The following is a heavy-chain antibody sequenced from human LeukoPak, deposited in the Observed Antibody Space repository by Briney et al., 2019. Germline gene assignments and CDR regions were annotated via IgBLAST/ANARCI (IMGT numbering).Heavy chain of an antibody. CDR3: ARRGFSYDYFDD. V-gene: IGHV5-51*01. CDR1: GYSFTSYW. J-gene: IGHJ4*02. Sequence: GESLKISCKGSGYSFTSYWIGWVRQMPGKGLEWMGIILPGDSDARYSPSFQGQVTISADKSIKTAYLQWSSLKASDSAMYFCARRGFSYDYFDDWGQGTLVTVSS. CDR2: ILPGDSDA. D-gene: IGHD5-18*01.